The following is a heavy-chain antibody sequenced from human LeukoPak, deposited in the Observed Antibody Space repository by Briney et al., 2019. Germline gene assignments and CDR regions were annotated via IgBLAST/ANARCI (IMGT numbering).Heavy chain of an antibody. CDR2: IKQDGSEK. J-gene: IGHJ3*02. CDR3: AREGSSGSDTFDI. D-gene: IGHD6-19*01. Sequence: PGGSLRLSCSASGFTFSNYWMSWVRQAQGKGLEWVANIKQDGSEKYYVDSVKGRFTISRDNAKNSLYLQMNSLRAEDTAVYYCAREGSSGSDTFDIWGQGTMVTVSS. CDR1: GFTFSNYW. V-gene: IGHV3-7*01.